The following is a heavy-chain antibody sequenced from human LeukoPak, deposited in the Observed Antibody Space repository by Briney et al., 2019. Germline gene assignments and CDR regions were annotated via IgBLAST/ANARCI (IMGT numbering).Heavy chain of an antibody. V-gene: IGHV3-7*01. J-gene: IGHJ4*02. D-gene: IGHD3/OR15-3a*01. Sequence: GGSLRLSCAASEFIFSGYWMSWVRQAPGKGLEWVANINQDGSEMHYVDSVKGRITVSRDNTKNSMYLQMNSLRAEDTAVYYCARDHTAPTIIWDCWGQGTLVTVSS. CDR3: ARDHTAPTIIWDC. CDR1: EFIFSGYW. CDR2: INQDGSEM.